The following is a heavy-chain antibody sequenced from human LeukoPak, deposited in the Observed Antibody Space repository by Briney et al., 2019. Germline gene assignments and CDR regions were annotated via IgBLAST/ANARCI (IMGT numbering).Heavy chain of an antibody. CDR1: GGSFSGYY. V-gene: IGHV4-59*01. Sequence: SETLSLTCAVYGGSFSGYYWSWIRQPPGKGLEWIGYIYYSGSTNYNPSLKSRVTISVDTSKNQFSLKLSSVTAADTAVYYCAAGYSSSWYSVGFVDYWGQGTLVTVSS. D-gene: IGHD6-13*01. CDR3: AAGYSSSWYSVGFVDY. CDR2: IYYSGST. J-gene: IGHJ4*02.